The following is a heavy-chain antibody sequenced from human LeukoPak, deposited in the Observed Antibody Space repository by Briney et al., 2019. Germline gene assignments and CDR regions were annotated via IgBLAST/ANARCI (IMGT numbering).Heavy chain of an antibody. CDR3: TTLYLWELPPGDY. J-gene: IGHJ4*02. CDR2: IKSKTDGGTT. CDR1: GFTFSNAW. Sequence: PGGSLRLSCAASGFTFSNAWMSWVRQAPGKGLEWVGRIKSKTDGGTTDYAAPVKGGFTISRDDSKNTLYLQMNSLKTEDTAVYYCTTLYLWELPPGDYWGQGTLVTVSS. D-gene: IGHD1-26*01. V-gene: IGHV3-15*01.